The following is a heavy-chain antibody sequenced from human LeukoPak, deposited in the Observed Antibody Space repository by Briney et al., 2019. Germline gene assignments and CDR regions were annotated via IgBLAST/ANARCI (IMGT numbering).Heavy chain of an antibody. J-gene: IGHJ6*03. Sequence: GGPLRLSCAASGFTFSSYSMNWVRQAPGKGLEWVSYISSRSSTIYYADSVKGRFTISRDNAKNSLYLQMNSLRAEDTAVYYCARDIGLAPFTYYMDVWGKGTTVTVSS. CDR2: ISSRSSTI. CDR1: GFTFSSYS. CDR3: ARDIGLAPFTYYMDV. D-gene: IGHD1-26*01. V-gene: IGHV3-48*01.